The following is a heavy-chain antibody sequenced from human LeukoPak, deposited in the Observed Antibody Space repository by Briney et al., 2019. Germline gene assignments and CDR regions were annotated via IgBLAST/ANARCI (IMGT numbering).Heavy chain of an antibody. CDR2: TSYDGSNK. CDR1: GFTFSGYP. CDR3: ARERLWSFDY. D-gene: IGHD3-10*01. J-gene: IGHJ4*02. V-gene: IGHV3-30*04. Sequence: GRSLRLSCAASGFTFSGYPMHWVRQAPGKGLDWVAVTSYDGSNKYYADSVKGRFTISGDNSKSTLYLQMNSLRPEDAAVYYCARERLWSFDYWGQGTLVTVSS.